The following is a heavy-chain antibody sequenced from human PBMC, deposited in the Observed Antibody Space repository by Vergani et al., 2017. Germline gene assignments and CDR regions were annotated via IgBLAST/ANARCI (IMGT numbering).Heavy chain of an antibody. CDR3: VRARCSGPCFMSNWCDS. V-gene: IGHV3-74*01. J-gene: IGHJ5*01. CDR1: GFSFSGYW. Sequence: EVQLVESGGGLIQPGGSLRLSCEGSGFSFSGYWMHWVRQSPEKGLVWVSRIKSDGSITNYADSVKGRFTISRDNAKNTFYLEMNSLRGDDTAIYYCVRARCSGPCFMSNWCDSWGQGTVVTVSS. D-gene: IGHD5-12*01. CDR2: IKSDGSIT.